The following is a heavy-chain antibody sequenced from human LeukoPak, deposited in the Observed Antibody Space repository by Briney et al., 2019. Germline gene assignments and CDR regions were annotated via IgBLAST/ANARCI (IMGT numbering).Heavy chain of an antibody. CDR1: GGTFSSYA. Sequence: ASVKVSCKASGGTFSSYAISWVRQAPGQGLEWMGGIIPIFGTANYAQKFQGRVTITADESTSTAYMELSSLRSEDTAVYYCASTIFGVVIRYYYYYMDVWGKGTTVTVSS. V-gene: IGHV1-69*13. CDR2: IIPIFGTA. CDR3: ASTIFGVVIRYYYYYMDV. D-gene: IGHD3-3*01. J-gene: IGHJ6*03.